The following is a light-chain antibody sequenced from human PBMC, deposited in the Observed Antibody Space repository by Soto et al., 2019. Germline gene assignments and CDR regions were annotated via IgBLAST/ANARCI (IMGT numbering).Light chain of an antibody. CDR1: SSDIGSYNY. V-gene: IGLV2-14*01. CDR2: EVR. J-gene: IGLJ2*01. CDR3: SSYINSITFVV. Sequence: QSALTQPASVSGSPGQSITISCTGTSSDIGSYNYVAWYQQFPGKTPKLIIYEVRNRPSGVSFRFSGSKSGNTASLTISGLQAEDEADYYCSSYINSITFVVFGGGTKLTVL.